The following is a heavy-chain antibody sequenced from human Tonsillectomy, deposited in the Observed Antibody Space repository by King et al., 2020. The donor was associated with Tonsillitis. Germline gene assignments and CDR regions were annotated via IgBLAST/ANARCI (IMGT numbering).Heavy chain of an antibody. V-gene: IGHV3-66*01. D-gene: IGHD3-10*01. CDR2: IYSGGST. CDR3: ARGYYASGYDAFDI. J-gene: IGHJ3*02. Sequence: VQLVESGGGLVQPGGSLRLSCAASGFTVNTNYMNWVRQAPGKGLEWVSIIYSGGSTYYADSVKGRFTISRDNSKNTLYLQMTSLRAEDTAVYYCARGYYASGYDAFDIWDQGTMVTVSS. CDR1: GFTVNTNY.